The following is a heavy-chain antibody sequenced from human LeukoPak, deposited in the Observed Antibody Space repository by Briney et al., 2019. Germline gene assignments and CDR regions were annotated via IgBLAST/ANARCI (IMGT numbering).Heavy chain of an antibody. J-gene: IGHJ4*02. D-gene: IGHD3-22*01. CDR2: INPSGGST. CDR3: ARDSRPSYDSSGYYYPGDY. Sequence: ASVKVSCKASGYTFTSCYMHWVRQAPGQGLEWMAIINPSGGSTSYAQKFQGRVTMTRDTSTSTVYMELSSLRSEDTAVYYCARDSRPSYDSSGYYYPGDYWGQGTLVTVSS. CDR1: GYTFTSCY. V-gene: IGHV1-46*01.